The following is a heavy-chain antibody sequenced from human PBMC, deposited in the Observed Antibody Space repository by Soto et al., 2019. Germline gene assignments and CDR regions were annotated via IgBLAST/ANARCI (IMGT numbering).Heavy chain of an antibody. CDR2: IKSKTDGGTT. CDR1: GFTFSNAW. V-gene: IGHV3-15*01. J-gene: IGHJ6*02. CDR3: AREERPPYNGLDV. D-gene: IGHD1-1*01. Sequence: GGSLRLSCAASGFTFSNAWMSWVRQAPGKGLEWVGRIKSKTDGGTTDYAAPVKGRFTISRDDSKNTLYLQMNSLRLEDTAVYFCAREERPPYNGLDVWGQGTTVTVSS.